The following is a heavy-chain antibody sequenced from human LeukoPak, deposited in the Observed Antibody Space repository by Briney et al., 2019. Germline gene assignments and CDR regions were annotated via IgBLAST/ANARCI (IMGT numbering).Heavy chain of an antibody. V-gene: IGHV4-61*08. Sequence: PSQTLSLTCTVSGGSISSGGYYWSWIRQPPGKGLEWIGYIYYSGSTNYNPSLKSRVTISVDTSKNQFSLKLSSVTAADTAVYYCARGDDKYCGGDCYLEAFDIWGQGTMVTVSS. CDR2: IYYSGST. CDR1: GGSISSGGYY. J-gene: IGHJ3*02. D-gene: IGHD2-21*01. CDR3: ARGDDKYCGGDCYLEAFDI.